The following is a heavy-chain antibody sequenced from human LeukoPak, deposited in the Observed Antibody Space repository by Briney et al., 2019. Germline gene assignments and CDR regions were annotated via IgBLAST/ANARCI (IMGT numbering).Heavy chain of an antibody. J-gene: IGHJ4*02. Sequence: PGGSLRLSCAASGFTFSSYAMHWVRQAPGKGLEWVAVISYDGSNKYYADSVKGRFTISRDNSKNTLYLQMNSLRAEDTAVYYCAKDYDSSGAPDYWGQGTLVTVSS. CDR3: AKDYDSSGAPDY. CDR2: ISYDGSNK. D-gene: IGHD3-22*01. V-gene: IGHV3-30-3*01. CDR1: GFTFSSYA.